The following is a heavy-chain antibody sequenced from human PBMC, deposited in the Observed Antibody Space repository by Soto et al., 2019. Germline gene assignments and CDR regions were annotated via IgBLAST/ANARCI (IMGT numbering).Heavy chain of an antibody. CDR2: INHSGSP. CDR1: GGSFSGYY. J-gene: IGHJ5*02. Sequence: SETLSVTCAVYGGSFSGYYGSWLRQPPGKGLEWIGEINHSGSPNYNPSLKSRVTISVDTSKNQFSLKMTSVTAADTAVYYCATANWSHHYFDPWGQGTLVTVSS. V-gene: IGHV4-34*01. CDR3: ATANWSHHYFDP. D-gene: IGHD1-1*01.